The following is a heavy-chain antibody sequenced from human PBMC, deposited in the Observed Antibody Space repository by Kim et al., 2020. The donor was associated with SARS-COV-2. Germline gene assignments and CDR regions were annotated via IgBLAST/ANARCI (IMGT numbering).Heavy chain of an antibody. J-gene: IGHJ4*02. V-gene: IGHV3-11*01. CDR3: AGDRSGYTWFSFDY. Sequence: AGPGKGRFTISRDNAKNSLYLHMSSLRADDTAVYYCAGDRSGYTWFSFDYWGQGTLVIVSS. D-gene: IGHD6-25*01.